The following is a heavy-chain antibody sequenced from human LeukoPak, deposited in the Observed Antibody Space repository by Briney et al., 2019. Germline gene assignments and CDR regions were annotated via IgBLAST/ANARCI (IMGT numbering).Heavy chain of an antibody. Sequence: GGSLRLSCAASGFTFSNYGMHWVRQAPGKGLEWVAFIRYDGNNKYYGDSVRGRVTISRDNSKNTLYLQMNSLRGEDTAVYYCAKDPTPAAMDAFDIWGQGTMVTLSS. CDR1: GFTFSNYG. D-gene: IGHD5-18*01. J-gene: IGHJ3*02. CDR2: IRYDGNNK. V-gene: IGHV3-30*02. CDR3: AKDPTPAAMDAFDI.